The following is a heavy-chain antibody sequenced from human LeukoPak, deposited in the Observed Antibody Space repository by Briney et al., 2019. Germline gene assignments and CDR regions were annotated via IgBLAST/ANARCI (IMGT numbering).Heavy chain of an antibody. V-gene: IGHV4-61*02. D-gene: IGHD3-10*01. Sequence: SETLSLTCTVSGASISSGTYYWNWIRQPAGKGLEWIGRIYTSGNTNYHPSLKSRVTISVDTSKNQFSLKLSSVTAADTAVYYCAREGLNMVRGVIPKEAWGWFDPWGQGTLVTVSS. CDR1: GASISSGTYY. J-gene: IGHJ5*02. CDR2: IYTSGNT. CDR3: AREGLNMVRGVIPKEAWGWFDP.